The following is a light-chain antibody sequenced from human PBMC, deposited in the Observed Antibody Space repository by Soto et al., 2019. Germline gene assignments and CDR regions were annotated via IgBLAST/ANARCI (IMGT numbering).Light chain of an antibody. J-gene: IGLJ1*01. CDR2: DVS. CDR1: SSDVGDYNY. V-gene: IGLV2-14*03. Sequence: QSALTQPASVSGSPGQSIIISCTGSSSDVGDYNYVAWYQQHPDKAPKLMIFDVSSRPSGVSNRFSGSKSGSTASLTISGLQAEDEADYFCSSYSSSGTLYVFGTGTKLTVL. CDR3: SSYSSSGTLYV.